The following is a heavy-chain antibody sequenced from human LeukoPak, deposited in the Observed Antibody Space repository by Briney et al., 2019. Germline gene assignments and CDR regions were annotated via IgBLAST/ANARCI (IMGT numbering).Heavy chain of an antibody. J-gene: IGHJ4*02. CDR3: AGEPIVTAGIVGYY. D-gene: IGHD2-2*01. CDR2: ISSSSSTI. Sequence: PGGSLRLSCAASGFTFSSYSMNWVRQAPGKGLEWVSYISSSSSTIYYADSVKGRFTISRDNAKNSLYLQMNSLRAEDTAVYYCAGEPIVTAGIVGYYWGQGTLATVSS. CDR1: GFTFSSYS. V-gene: IGHV3-48*04.